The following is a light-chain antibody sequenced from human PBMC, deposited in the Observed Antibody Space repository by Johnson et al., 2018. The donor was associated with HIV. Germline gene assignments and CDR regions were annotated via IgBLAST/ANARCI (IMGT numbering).Light chain of an antibody. CDR2: EDN. CDR1: VSNIESYF. J-gene: IGLJ1*01. Sequence: QSVLTQPPSVSAAPGQTVNISCSGNVSNIESYFVSWYQQLPGAAPTLLIYEDNKRPSGIPDRFSGSKSGATATLGITGLQTGDEADYYCGTWDGSLSAGAVFGTGTKVTVL. CDR3: GTWDGSLSAGAV. V-gene: IGLV1-51*02.